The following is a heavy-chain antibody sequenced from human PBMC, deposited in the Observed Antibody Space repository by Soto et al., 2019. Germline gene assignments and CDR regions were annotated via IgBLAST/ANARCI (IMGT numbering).Heavy chain of an antibody. D-gene: IGHD3-22*01. CDR2: IYYTGST. CDR3: KTYKRMIVEY. V-gene: IGHV4-59*08. Sequence: TSETLSLTYTVSGASIRHDCWCWIRQTPGKGLEYIGYIYYTGSTNYNPSLKSRVTMSVDTSKNQFSLKLSSVTAADTAIYYCKTYKRMIVEYWGPGTLVTVSS. CDR1: GASIRHDC. J-gene: IGHJ4*02.